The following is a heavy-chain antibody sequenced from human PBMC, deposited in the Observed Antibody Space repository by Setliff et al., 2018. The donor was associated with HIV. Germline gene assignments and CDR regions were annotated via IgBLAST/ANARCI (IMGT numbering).Heavy chain of an antibody. CDR2: ISYTGTT. CDR3: ARDQEVVPAALEGYYYSGMDV. Sequence: SETLSLTCTVSGGSISNYYWSWIRQPPGKGLEWIGYISYTGTTKYNPSLKSRVTIFRDNAKKSMYLQMNSLRAEDTAVYYCARDQEVVPAALEGYYYSGMDVWGQGTTVTVSS. J-gene: IGHJ6*02. CDR1: GGSISNYY. D-gene: IGHD2-2*01. V-gene: IGHV4-59*12.